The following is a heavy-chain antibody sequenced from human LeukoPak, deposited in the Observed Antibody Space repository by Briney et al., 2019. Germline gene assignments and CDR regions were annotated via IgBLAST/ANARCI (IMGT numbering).Heavy chain of an antibody. CDR3: ARGWGGSSRAFDI. J-gene: IGHJ3*02. Sequence: GRSLRLSCAASGFTFSSYSMNWVRQAPGKGLEWVSSISSSSSYIYYADSVKGRFTISRDNAKNSLYLQMNSLRAEDTAVYYCARGWGGSSRAFDIWGQGTMVTVSS. D-gene: IGHD3-16*01. CDR1: GFTFSSYS. CDR2: ISSSSSYI. V-gene: IGHV3-21*01.